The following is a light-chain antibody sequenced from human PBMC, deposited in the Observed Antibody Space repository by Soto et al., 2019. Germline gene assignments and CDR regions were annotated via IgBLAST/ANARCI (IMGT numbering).Light chain of an antibody. Sequence: DIQMTQSPYSLSASVGDRVTITCRASQGIRNYLAWYQRKPGKVPKLLIYAASTLRSGVPSRFSGSGSGTDFTLTISSLQPEDVATYYCQKYNRVPLTFGGGTKVEIK. J-gene: IGKJ4*01. CDR3: QKYNRVPLT. CDR1: QGIRNY. CDR2: AAS. V-gene: IGKV1-27*01.